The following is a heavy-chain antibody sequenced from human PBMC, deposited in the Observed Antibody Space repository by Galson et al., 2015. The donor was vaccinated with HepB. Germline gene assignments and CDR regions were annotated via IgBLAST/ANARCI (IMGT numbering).Heavy chain of an antibody. J-gene: IGHJ3*02. D-gene: IGHD3-10*01. Sequence: SLRLSCAASGFTFSSYAMSWVRQAPGKGLEWVSTVSATGGSTYYADSVKGRFTISRDNSKNTLYLQMSSLRAEDTAVYYCAKAQRSRIATMVRGIISPFDAVDIGGHGTMVTVS. V-gene: IGHV3-23*01. CDR1: GFTFSSYA. CDR3: AKAQRSRIATMVRGIISPFDAVDI. CDR2: VSATGGST.